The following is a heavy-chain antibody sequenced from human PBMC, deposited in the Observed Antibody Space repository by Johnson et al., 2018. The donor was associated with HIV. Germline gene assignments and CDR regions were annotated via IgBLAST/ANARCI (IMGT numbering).Heavy chain of an antibody. J-gene: IGHJ3*02. CDR1: GFTFSDYY. V-gene: IGHV3-11*04. CDR3: GRDDNTMIVGGHAFDI. CDR2: FSSSGSTI. D-gene: IGHD3-22*01. Sequence: VQLVESGGGLVKPGGSLRLSCAASGFTFSDYYLSWIRQAPGKGLGLGSYFSSSGSTIYSAHPVKGRFTISRDNAKNSLSLQMNSLRAEDTAVYYCGRDDNTMIVGGHAFDIWGQGTMVTVSS.